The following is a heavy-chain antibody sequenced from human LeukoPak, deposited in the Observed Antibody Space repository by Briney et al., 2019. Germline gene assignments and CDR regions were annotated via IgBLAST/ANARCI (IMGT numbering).Heavy chain of an antibody. CDR3: ARGGYCSGDSCHRGDYDYYYGMDV. V-gene: IGHV1-18*01. J-gene: IGHJ6*02. CDR2: ISAYNGNT. CDR1: GYTFTSYG. Sequence: GASVKVSCKASGYTFTSYGISWVRQAPGQGLEGMGGISAYNGNTNYAQKLQGRVTMTTDTSTSTAYMERRSLRSDDTAVYYCARGGYCSGDSCHRGDYDYYYGMDVWGQGTTVTVSS. D-gene: IGHD2-15*01.